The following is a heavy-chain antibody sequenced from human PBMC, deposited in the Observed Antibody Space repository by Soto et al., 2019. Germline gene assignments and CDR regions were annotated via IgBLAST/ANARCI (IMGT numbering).Heavy chain of an antibody. CDR2: ISSSSSTI. D-gene: IGHD6-13*01. V-gene: IGHV3-48*01. Sequence: ETLSLTCTVSGGYISSSSYYWGWIRQPPGKGLEWVSYISSSSSTIYYADSVKGRFTISRDNAKNSLYLQMNSLRAEDTAVYYCATFGISWHMASWGQGTLVTVSS. CDR1: GGYISSSS. J-gene: IGHJ5*02. CDR3: ATFGISWHMAS.